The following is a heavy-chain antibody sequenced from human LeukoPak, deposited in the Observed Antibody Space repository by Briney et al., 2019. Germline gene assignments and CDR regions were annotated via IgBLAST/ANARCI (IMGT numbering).Heavy chain of an antibody. J-gene: IGHJ4*02. Sequence: GGSLRLSCAASGFAFSNYWMSWVRRAPGKGLEWVANIKGDGSEKYYVDSVKGRFTISRDNAKNSLYLQMNSLRVEDTAVYYCARDRCDGDCRDWDYWGQGTLVTVSS. V-gene: IGHV3-7*01. D-gene: IGHD2-21*02. CDR2: IKGDGSEK. CDR1: GFAFSNYW. CDR3: ARDRCDGDCRDWDY.